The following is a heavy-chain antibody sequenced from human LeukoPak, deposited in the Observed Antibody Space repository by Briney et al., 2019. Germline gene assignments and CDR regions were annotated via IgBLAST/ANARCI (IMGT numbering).Heavy chain of an antibody. Sequence: KTSETLSLTCTVSGGSISSSSYYWGWIRQPPGKGLEWIGSIYYSGSTYYNPSLKSRVTISVDTSKNQFSLKLSSVTAADTAVYYCARLKQWLGYYWGQGTLVTVSS. CDR3: ARLKQWLGYY. J-gene: IGHJ4*02. V-gene: IGHV4-39*01. D-gene: IGHD6-19*01. CDR1: GGSISSSSYY. CDR2: IYYSGST.